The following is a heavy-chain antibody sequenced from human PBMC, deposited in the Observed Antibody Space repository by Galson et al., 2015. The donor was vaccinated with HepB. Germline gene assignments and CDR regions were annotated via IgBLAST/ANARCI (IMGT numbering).Heavy chain of an antibody. Sequence: SLRLSCAASGFTFSNHWMHWVRQAPGKGLVWVSRINIDGSDTNYADSVKGRFTISRDNAKNTLYLQMNSLRAEDTAVYYCARGIGRWESRLYYGMDVWGQGTTVTVSS. J-gene: IGHJ6*02. D-gene: IGHD1-26*01. V-gene: IGHV3-74*01. CDR1: GFTFSNHW. CDR2: INIDGSDT. CDR3: ARGIGRWESRLYYGMDV.